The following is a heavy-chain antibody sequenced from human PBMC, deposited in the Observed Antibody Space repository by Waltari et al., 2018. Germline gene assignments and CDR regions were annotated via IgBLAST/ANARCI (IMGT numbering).Heavy chain of an antibody. J-gene: IGHJ6*03. V-gene: IGHV3-20*01. CDR1: GFTFDDYG. Sequence: EVQVVESGGRVVRPGGSLRLACVASGFTFDDYGMSWVRRPPGKGLVGVTSITWSGARGGDVDSVKGRFTIASDNAKNSLYLEMNDLRAEDTALYHRARDPTVVPYYYMDVWGKGTTVTVSS. CDR2: ITWSGARG. CDR3: ARDPTVVPYYYMDV. D-gene: IGHD2-15*01.